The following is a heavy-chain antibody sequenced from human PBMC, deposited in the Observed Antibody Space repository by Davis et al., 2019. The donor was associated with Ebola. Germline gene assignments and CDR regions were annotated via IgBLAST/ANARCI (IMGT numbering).Heavy chain of an antibody. CDR2: IYYSGST. D-gene: IGHD3-22*01. CDR3: ARGAQGYYYDSSGYYSVTEYFQH. V-gene: IGHV4-59*12. J-gene: IGHJ1*01. Sequence: SETLSLTCTVSGGSISSYYWSWIRQPPGKGLEWIGYIYYSGSTNYNPSLKSRVTISVDTSKNQFSLKLSSVTAADTAVYYCARGAQGYYYDSSGYYSVTEYFQHWGQGTLVTVSS. CDR1: GGSISSYY.